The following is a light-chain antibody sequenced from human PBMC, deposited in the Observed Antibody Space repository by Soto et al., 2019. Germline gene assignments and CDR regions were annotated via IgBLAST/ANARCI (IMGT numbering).Light chain of an antibody. CDR2: AAS. CDR1: QTISSY. V-gene: IGKV1-9*01. CDR3: QQHNSYPIT. J-gene: IGKJ5*01. Sequence: IQLTQSPSSLSASVGDRVTITCRASQTISSYLAWYQQRPGKAPRLLIYAASTLQTGVPSRFSGSGSGTDFTLTISSLQPEDFATYYCQQHNSYPITFGQGTRLEIK.